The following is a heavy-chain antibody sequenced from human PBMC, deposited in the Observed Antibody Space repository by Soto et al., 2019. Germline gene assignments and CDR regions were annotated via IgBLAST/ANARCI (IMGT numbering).Heavy chain of an antibody. Sequence: GGSLRLSCAASGFTFSSYGMHWVRQAPGKGLEWVAVIWYDGSNKYYADSVKGRFTISRDNSKNTLYLQMNSLRAEDTAVYYCARDFYGGNSQLGYWGQGTLVTVSS. V-gene: IGHV3-33*01. CDR3: ARDFYGGNSQLGY. D-gene: IGHD4-17*01. CDR1: GFTFSSYG. CDR2: IWYDGSNK. J-gene: IGHJ4*02.